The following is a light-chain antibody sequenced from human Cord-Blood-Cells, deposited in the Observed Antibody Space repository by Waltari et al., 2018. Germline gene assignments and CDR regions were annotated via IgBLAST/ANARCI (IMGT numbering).Light chain of an antibody. J-gene: IGKJ3*01. V-gene: IGKV3-11*01. CDR1: QSVSSY. CDR3: QQRSNWPPFT. Sequence: EIVLTQSPAPLSLSPGERATIPCRASQSVSSYLAVYHQNPCQTPRLLIYDASNRATGIPARFSGSGSGTDFTLTISSLEPEDFAVYYCQQRSNWPPFTFGPGTKVDIK. CDR2: DAS.